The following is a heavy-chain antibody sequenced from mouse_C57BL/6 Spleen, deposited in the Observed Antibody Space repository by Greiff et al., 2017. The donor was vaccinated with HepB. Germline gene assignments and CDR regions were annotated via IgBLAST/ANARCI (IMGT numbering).Heavy chain of an antibody. V-gene: IGHV1-55*01. CDR3: ARLGSDSNYAMDY. D-gene: IGHD2-5*01. CDR2: IYPGSGST. J-gene: IGHJ4*01. CDR1: GYTFTSYW. Sequence: QVQLQQPGAELVKPGASVKMSCKASGYTFTSYWITWVKQRPGQGLEWIGDIYPGSGSTNYNEKFKSKATLTVDTSSSTAYMQLSSLTSEDSAVYYCARLGSDSNYAMDYWGQGTSVTVSS.